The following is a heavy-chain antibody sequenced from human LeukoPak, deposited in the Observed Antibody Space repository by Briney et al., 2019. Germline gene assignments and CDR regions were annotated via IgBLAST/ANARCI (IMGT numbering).Heavy chain of an antibody. Sequence: SETLSLTCAVYGGSFSGYFWSWIRQPPGKGLEWIGEIYHTGTTNYSPSLKSRVTISVDTSKNQFSLRLSSVTAADTAVYYYARDLTRRFDYWGQGTLVTVSS. V-gene: IGHV4-34*01. CDR3: ARDLTRRFDY. CDR2: IYHTGTT. D-gene: IGHD3-16*01. CDR1: GGSFSGYF. J-gene: IGHJ4*02.